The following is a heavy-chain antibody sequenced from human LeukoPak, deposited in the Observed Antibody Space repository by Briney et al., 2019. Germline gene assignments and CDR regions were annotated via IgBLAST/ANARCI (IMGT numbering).Heavy chain of an antibody. J-gene: IGHJ3*02. V-gene: IGHV3-30-3*01. CDR2: ISSDGSNK. Sequence: GGSLRLSCAAPGFAFSGYAIHWVRQAPGKGLEWVAIISSDGSNKYYADSVKGRFSISRDNSKNTLYLQMNSLRVEDTAVYYCARVGGDQLLLRAFDIWGQGTMVTVSS. D-gene: IGHD2-2*01. CDR1: GFAFSGYA. CDR3: ARVGGDQLLLRAFDI.